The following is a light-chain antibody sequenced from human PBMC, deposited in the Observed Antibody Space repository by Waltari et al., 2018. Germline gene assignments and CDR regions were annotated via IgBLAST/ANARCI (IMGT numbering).Light chain of an antibody. CDR2: DVT. Sequence: QSALTQPASVSGSPGQSITISCSGTSSDIGAYNYVSWYQQHPGKAPKLIIYDVTKRPSGVSDRFSGSKSGNTASLTISGLQAEDEADFYCCSHRSGNSYVFGGGTKVTVL. CDR1: SSDIGAYNY. V-gene: IGLV2-14*01. CDR3: CSHRSGNSYV. J-gene: IGLJ1*01.